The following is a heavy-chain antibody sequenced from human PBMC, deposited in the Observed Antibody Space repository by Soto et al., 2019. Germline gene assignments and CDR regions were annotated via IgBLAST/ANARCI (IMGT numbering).Heavy chain of an antibody. V-gene: IGHV3-33*01. CDR3: ARDVCSSTSCYIPYFDY. CDR1: GFTFSSYG. Sequence: QVQLVESGGGVVQPGRSLRLSCAASGFTFSSYGMHWVRQAPGKGLEWVAVIWYDGSNKYYADSVKGRFTISRDNSKNTLYLQMNSLRAEDTAVYYCARDVCSSTSCYIPYFDYWGQGTLVTVSS. J-gene: IGHJ4*02. D-gene: IGHD2-2*02. CDR2: IWYDGSNK.